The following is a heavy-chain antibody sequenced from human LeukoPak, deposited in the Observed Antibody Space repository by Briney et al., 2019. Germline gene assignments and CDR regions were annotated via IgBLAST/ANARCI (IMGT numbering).Heavy chain of an antibody. J-gene: IGHJ4*02. CDR3: ARVRGYDSSGYYLGDFDY. D-gene: IGHD3-22*01. V-gene: IGHV4-31*11. CDR2: IYYSGST. CDR1: GFTFSNYA. Sequence: LRLSCAASGFTFSNYAMNWVRQHPGKGLEWIGYIYYSGSTYYNPSLKSRVTISVDTSKNQFSLKLSSVTAADTAVYYCARVRGYDSSGYYLGDFDYWGQGTLVTVSS.